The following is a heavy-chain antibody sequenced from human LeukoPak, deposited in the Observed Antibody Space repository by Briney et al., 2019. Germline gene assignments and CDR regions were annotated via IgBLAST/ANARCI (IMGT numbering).Heavy chain of an antibody. V-gene: IGHV4-30-2*03. CDR3: ARVRVGTGQLRYFDY. Sequence: SQTLSLTCAVSGGSISSGGYSWSWIRQPPGKGLEWIGYIYYSGSTYYNPSLKSRVTISVDTSKNQFSLKLSSVTAADTAVYYCARVRVGTGQLRYFDYWGQGTLVTVSS. CDR2: IYYSGST. D-gene: IGHD2-2*01. J-gene: IGHJ4*02. CDR1: GGSISSGGYS.